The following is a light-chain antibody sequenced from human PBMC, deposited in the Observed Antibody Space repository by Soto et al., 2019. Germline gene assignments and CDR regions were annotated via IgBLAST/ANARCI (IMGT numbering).Light chain of an antibody. J-gene: IGLJ1*01. V-gene: IGLV2-14*01. CDR2: EVS. Sequence: SARTQPASGCGSPAQSITIPCTGTRSEVGSDNYVCWYQQHPGKAPKLMIYEVSNRPSGVSNRFSGSKSGNTACLTISGLQAEDEADYYCKTYTSTNTRVFGTGTKVTVL. CDR1: RSEVGSDNY. CDR3: KTYTSTNTRV.